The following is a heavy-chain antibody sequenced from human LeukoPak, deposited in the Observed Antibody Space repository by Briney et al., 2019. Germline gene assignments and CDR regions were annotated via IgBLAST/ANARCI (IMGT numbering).Heavy chain of an antibody. CDR1: GFIFSSYW. CDR3: ARDIGDSSGYYGSYFDC. CDR2: IKQDGSEK. Sequence: PGGSLRFSCAASGFIFSSYWMSWVRQAPGKGLEWVANIKQDGSEKYYVDSVKGRFTISRDNAKNSLYLEMNSLRAEDTAVYYCARDIGDSSGYYGSYFDCWGQGTLVTVSS. V-gene: IGHV3-7*01. D-gene: IGHD3-22*01. J-gene: IGHJ4*02.